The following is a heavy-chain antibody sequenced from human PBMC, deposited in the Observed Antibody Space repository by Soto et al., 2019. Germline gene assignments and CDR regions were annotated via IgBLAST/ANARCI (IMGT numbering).Heavy chain of an antibody. CDR3: ARDFPSTVVTSPSTNWFDP. J-gene: IGHJ5*02. CDR1: GYTFTSYG. CDR2: ISAYNGNT. V-gene: IGHV1-18*04. D-gene: IGHD4-17*01. Sequence: GASVKVSCKASGYTFTSYGISWVRQAPGQGLEWMGWISAYNGNTNYAQKVQGRVTMTTDTSTSTAYTELRSLRSDDTAVYYCARDFPSTVVTSPSTNWFDPWGQGTLVTVSS.